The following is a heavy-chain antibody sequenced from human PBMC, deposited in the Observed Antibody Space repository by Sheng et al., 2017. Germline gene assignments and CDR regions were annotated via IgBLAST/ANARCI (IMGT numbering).Heavy chain of an antibody. CDR3: AKDGSSWYRYYYYMDV. J-gene: IGHJ6*03. Sequence: EVQLVESGGGLVQPGGTLRLSRAASGFTFSSYGMSWVRQAPGKGLEWVSAISGSGGSTYYADSVKGRFTISRDNSKNTLYLQMNSLRAEDTAVYYCAKDGSSWYRYYYYMDVWGKGTTVTVSS. D-gene: IGHD6-13*01. CDR1: GFTFSSYG. CDR2: ISGSGGST. V-gene: IGHV3-23*04.